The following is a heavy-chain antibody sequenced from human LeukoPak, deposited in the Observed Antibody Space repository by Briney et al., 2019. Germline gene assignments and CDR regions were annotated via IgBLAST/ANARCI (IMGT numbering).Heavy chain of an antibody. CDR1: GFTFSDYY. Sequence: GGSLRLSCAASGFTFSDYYMSWIRQAPGKGLEWVSYISSSGSTIYYADSVKGRFTISRDNAKNSLYLQMNSLRAEDTAVYYCARDLLSRDWYCSGGSCSATASYWGQGTLVTVSS. J-gene: IGHJ4*02. CDR2: ISSSGSTI. D-gene: IGHD2-15*01. CDR3: ARDLLSRDWYCSGGSCSATASY. V-gene: IGHV3-11*04.